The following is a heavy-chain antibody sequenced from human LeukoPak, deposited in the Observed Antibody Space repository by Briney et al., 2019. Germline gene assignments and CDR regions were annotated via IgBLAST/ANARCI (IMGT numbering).Heavy chain of an antibody. CDR1: GYSFTSYW. D-gene: IGHD3-3*01. V-gene: IGHV5-51*01. Sequence: PGASLKISCKGSGYSFTSYWIGWVRQMPGKGLEWMGIIYPGDSDTRYSPSFQGQVTISADKSISTAYLQWSSLTASDTAMYYCTTLRDFWVDYWGQGTLVTVSS. CDR2: IYPGDSDT. CDR3: TTLRDFWVDY. J-gene: IGHJ4*02.